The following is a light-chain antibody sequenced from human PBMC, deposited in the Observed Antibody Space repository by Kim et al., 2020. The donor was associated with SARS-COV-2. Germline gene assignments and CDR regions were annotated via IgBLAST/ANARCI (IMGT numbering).Light chain of an antibody. CDR3: LQHDNYPLT. Sequence: ETVGDRVTITCRASQGINNYLAWFQQKPGKVPKRLIYAASSLESGVPSRFSGSGSGTEFTLTINSLQPEDFATYYCLQHDNYPLTFGGGTKVDIK. CDR2: AAS. J-gene: IGKJ4*01. V-gene: IGKV1-17*03. CDR1: QGINNY.